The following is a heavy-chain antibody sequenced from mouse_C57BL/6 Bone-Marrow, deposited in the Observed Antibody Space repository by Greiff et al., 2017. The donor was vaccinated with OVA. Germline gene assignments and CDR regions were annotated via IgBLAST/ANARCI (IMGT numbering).Heavy chain of an antibody. V-gene: IGHV5-6*01. D-gene: IGHD3-3*01. CDR1: GFTFSSYG. Sequence: EVQVVESGGDLVKPGGSLKLSCAASGFTFSSYGMSWVRQTPDKRLEWVATISSGGSYTYYPDSVKGRFTISRDNAKNTLYLQMSSLKSEDTAMYYCARQRDHAMDYWGQGTSVTVSS. J-gene: IGHJ4*01. CDR2: ISSGGSYT. CDR3: ARQRDHAMDY.